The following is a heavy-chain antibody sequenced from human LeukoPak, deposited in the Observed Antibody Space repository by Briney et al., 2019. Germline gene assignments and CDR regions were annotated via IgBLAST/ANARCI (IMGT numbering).Heavy chain of an antibody. CDR2: ISYDGSKK. D-gene: IGHD6-19*01. CDR3: AGTSWGSSGWFPLDY. J-gene: IGHJ4*01. CDR1: GFTFSGHS. V-gene: IGHV3-30*04. Sequence: PGGSLRLSCVVSGFTFSGHSMHWVRQAPGQGLEWVAFISYDGSKKLYADSVKGRFTISRDNSKNTLYLEMNILRLDDTAVYFCAGTSWGSSGWFPLDYWGHGSLVTVSS.